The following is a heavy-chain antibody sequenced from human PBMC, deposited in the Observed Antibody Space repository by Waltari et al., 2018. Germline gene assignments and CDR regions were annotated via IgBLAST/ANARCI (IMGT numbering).Heavy chain of an antibody. CDR3: ARDPRNWNFGGRYYDYYGMDV. CDR1: GFPW. D-gene: IGHD1-7*01. CDR2: IDSDGSST. J-gene: IGHJ6*02. Sequence: DVQLVESGGGLVQPGGSLRLSCAASGFPWMHSVRHAPGKGLVWVSRIDSDGSSTSYADSVKGRFTISRDNAKNTLYLQMNSLRAEDTAVYYCARDPRNWNFGGRYYDYYGMDVWGQGTTVTVSS. V-gene: IGHV3-74*01.